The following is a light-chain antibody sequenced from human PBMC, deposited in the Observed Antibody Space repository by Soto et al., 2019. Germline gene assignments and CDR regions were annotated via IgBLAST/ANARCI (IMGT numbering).Light chain of an antibody. CDR2: DVS. J-gene: IGLJ2*01. V-gene: IGLV2-14*03. Sequence: QSALTQPASVSGSPGQSITISCIGTSSDVGGYNYVSWYQQHPGKAPKLMIYDVSNRPSGVSNRFSGSKSGNTASLTTSGLQAEDEADYYCCSYNTSSTVLFGGGTKLTVL. CDR1: SSDVGGYNY. CDR3: CSYNTSSTVL.